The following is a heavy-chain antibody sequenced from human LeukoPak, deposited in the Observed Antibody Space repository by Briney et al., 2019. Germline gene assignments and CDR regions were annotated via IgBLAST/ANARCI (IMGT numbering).Heavy chain of an antibody. V-gene: IGHV6-1*01. CDR1: GDSFSSNSAA. J-gene: IGHJ5*02. Sequence: SQTLSLTCALSGDSFSSNSAAWDWIRQSPSRGLEWLGRTYYRSKLYNDYAVSVKNRITINPDTSKNQFSLQLNSVTPEDTAVYYCARSTGGANWFDPWGQGTLVTVSS. CDR3: ARSTGGANWFDP. D-gene: IGHD3-10*01. CDR2: TYYRSKLYN.